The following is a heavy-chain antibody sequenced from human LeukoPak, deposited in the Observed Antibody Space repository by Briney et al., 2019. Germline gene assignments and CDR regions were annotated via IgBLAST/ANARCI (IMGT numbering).Heavy chain of an antibody. V-gene: IGHV3-74*01. CDR1: GFTFSGYW. D-gene: IGHD1-26*01. Sequence: GGSLRLSCAASGFTFSGYWMHWVRQAPGKGLEWVSRINIDGATTNYADSVKGQFTISRDNAKNTLHLQMNSLRADDTAVYYCVRGAVGTGVWFDPWGQGTLVTVSS. CDR2: INIDGATT. J-gene: IGHJ5*02. CDR3: VRGAVGTGVWFDP.